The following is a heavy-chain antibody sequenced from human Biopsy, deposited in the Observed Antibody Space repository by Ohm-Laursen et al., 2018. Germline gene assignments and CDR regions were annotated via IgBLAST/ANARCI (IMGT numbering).Heavy chain of an antibody. CDR1: AGSISNNNYY. CDR2: IFYRGSA. Sequence: GTLSLTCTVSAGSISNNNYYWGWLRQPLGKGLEWIGSIFYRGSAHYKPSLKSRVNISVDTSKYQFSLNLNSVTAADTAVYYCARDYDTSGYYYVSWGQGTLVTVSS. D-gene: IGHD3-22*01. J-gene: IGHJ5*02. CDR3: ARDYDTSGYYYVS. V-gene: IGHV4-39*01.